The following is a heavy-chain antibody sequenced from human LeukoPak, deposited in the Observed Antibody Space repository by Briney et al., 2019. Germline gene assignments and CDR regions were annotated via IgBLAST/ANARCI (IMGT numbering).Heavy chain of an antibody. CDR2: IYSGGST. CDR3: ARGGEDV. Sequence: SGGSLRLSCTASGFTVSSNYMNWVRQAPGKRLEWVSVIYSGGSTYYVDSVKGRFTISRDDSKNTLYLQMNSLRAEDTAVYYCARGGEDVWGKGTTVTVSS. CDR1: GFTVSSNY. D-gene: IGHD3-16*01. J-gene: IGHJ6*04. V-gene: IGHV3-53*01.